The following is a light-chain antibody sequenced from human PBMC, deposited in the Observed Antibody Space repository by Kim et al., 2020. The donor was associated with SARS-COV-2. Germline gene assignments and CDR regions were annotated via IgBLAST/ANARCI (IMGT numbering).Light chain of an antibody. CDR1: QGISSY. CDR3: QQLYTYPVT. Sequence: TQLTQSPSSLSASVGGRVTITCRASQGISSYLAWYQQKPGKAPKLLIYAASTLQSGVPARFSGSGSGTDFTLTISSLLPEDFATYYCQQLYTYPVTFGGGTKVDIK. V-gene: IGKV1-9*01. CDR2: AAS. J-gene: IGKJ4*01.